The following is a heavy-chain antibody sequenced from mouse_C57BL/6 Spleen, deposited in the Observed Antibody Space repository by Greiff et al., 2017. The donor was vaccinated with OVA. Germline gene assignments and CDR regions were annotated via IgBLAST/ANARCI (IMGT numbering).Heavy chain of an antibody. J-gene: IGHJ3*01. D-gene: IGHD2-4*01. V-gene: IGHV1-81*01. CDR3: ASGADYDSAWFAY. CDR1: GYTFTSYG. Sequence: VQLQQSGAELARPGASVKLSCKASGYTFTSYGISWVKQRTGQGLEWIGEIYPRRGNTYYNEKFKGKATLTADKSSSTAYMELRSLTSEDSAVYFCASGADYDSAWFAYWGQGTLVTVSA. CDR2: IYPRRGNT.